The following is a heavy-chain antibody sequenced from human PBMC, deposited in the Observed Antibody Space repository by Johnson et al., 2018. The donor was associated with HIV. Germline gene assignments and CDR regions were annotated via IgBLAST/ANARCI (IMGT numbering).Heavy chain of an antibody. CDR2: ISYDGSNK. V-gene: IGHV3-30*04. D-gene: IGHD6-13*01. Sequence: QVQLVESGGGVVQPGRSLRLSCAASRFTFSSYAMHWVRQAPGKGLEWVAVISYDGSNKYYADSVKGRFTISRDNSKNTLDLQMNSLRAEDTAVYYCAKCPSVSTCDAFDIWGQGTMVTVPS. CDR3: AKCPSVSTCDAFDI. J-gene: IGHJ3*02. CDR1: RFTFSSYA.